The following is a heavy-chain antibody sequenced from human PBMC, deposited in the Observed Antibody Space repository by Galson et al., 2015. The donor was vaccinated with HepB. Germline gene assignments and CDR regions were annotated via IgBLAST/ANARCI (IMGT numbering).Heavy chain of an antibody. CDR3: ARTGFTIVGGFIYYSMDV. Sequence: SVKVSCKASGGTLSSYGFSWVRQAPGQGLEWIGRIIPIFGTQNYEQNFRGRVTITADDPASAVYMELSGLRSDDTAVYYCARTGFTIVGGFIYYSMDVWGQGTTVSVSS. CDR2: IIPIFGTQ. D-gene: IGHD3-10*01. CDR1: GGTLSSYG. J-gene: IGHJ6*02. V-gene: IGHV1-69*13.